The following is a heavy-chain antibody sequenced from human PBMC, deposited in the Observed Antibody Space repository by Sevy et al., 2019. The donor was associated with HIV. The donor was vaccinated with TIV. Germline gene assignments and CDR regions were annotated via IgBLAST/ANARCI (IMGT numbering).Heavy chain of an antibody. Sequence: GGSLRLSCAASGFTFSSYAMHWVLQAPGKGLEWVAVISYDGSNKYYADSVKGRFTISRDNSKNTLYLQMNSLRAEDTAVYYCARVRDYGGVKDAFDIWGQGTMVTVSS. V-gene: IGHV3-30*04. CDR3: ARVRDYGGVKDAFDI. J-gene: IGHJ3*02. D-gene: IGHD4-17*01. CDR1: GFTFSSYA. CDR2: ISYDGSNK.